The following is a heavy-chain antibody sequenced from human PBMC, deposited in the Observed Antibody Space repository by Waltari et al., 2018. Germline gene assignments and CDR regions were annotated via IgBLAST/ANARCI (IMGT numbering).Heavy chain of an antibody. J-gene: IGHJ6*02. CDR1: GFTFSSYS. CDR3: ARVVSFCLDV. CDR2: ISSSSSYI. Sequence: EVQLVESGGGLVKPGGSLRLSCAASGFTFSSYSMNWVRQAPGQGLDGVSSISSSSSYIYYADSVKGRFTISRDNAKNSLYLQMNSLRAEDTAVYYCARVVSFCLDVWGQGTTVTVSS. D-gene: IGHD3-3*02. V-gene: IGHV3-21*01.